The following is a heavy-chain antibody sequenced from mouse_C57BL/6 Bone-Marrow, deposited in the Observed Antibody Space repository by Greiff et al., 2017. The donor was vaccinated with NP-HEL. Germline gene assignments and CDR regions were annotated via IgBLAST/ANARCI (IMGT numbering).Heavy chain of an antibody. Sequence: VQLQQSGAELARPGASVKLSCKASGYTFTSYGISWVKQSNGQGLEWIGEIYPRSGNTYYNEKFKGKATLTAEKSSSTAYMELRRLTSEDSAVYFCARGGGPFAYWGKGTLVTVSA. CDR3: ARGGGPFAY. CDR2: IYPRSGNT. J-gene: IGHJ3*01. CDR1: GYTFTSYG. V-gene: IGHV1-81*01.